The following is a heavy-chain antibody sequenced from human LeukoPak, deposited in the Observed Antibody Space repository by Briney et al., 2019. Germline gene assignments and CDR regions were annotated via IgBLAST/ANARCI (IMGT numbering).Heavy chain of an antibody. V-gene: IGHV1-2*02. D-gene: IGHD7-27*01. J-gene: IGHJ2*01. CDR1: GYTFIGYY. CDR3: ARDVTGDQSWFFDL. CDR2: INPNSGGT. Sequence: EASVKVSCKASGYTFIGYYMHWVRQSPGQGLEWMGWINPNSGGTNYAQKFQGRVTMTRDTSISTAYMELSRLTSDDTAVYYCARDVTGDQSWFFDLWGRGTLVTVSS.